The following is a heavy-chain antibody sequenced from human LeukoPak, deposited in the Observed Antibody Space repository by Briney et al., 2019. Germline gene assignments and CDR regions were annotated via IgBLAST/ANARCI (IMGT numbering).Heavy chain of an antibody. J-gene: IGHJ6*03. CDR1: GFTFSSYW. D-gene: IGHD6-13*01. Sequence: AGGSLRLSCAASGFTFSSYWMSWVRQAPGKGLEWVAHIKQDGGEKYYVDSVKGRFTISRDNAKNSLYLQMNSLRAEDTAVYYCARVSSTYYYYYMDVWGKGTTVTISS. CDR3: ARVSSTYYYYYMDV. CDR2: IKQDGGEK. V-gene: IGHV3-7*04.